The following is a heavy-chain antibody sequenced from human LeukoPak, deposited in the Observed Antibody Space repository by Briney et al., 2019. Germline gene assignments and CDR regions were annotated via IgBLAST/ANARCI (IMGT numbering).Heavy chain of an antibody. CDR2: IYYSGCT. CDR1: GGSISSYY. D-gene: IGHD2-8*01. J-gene: IGHJ2*01. CDR3: ATSPYCSNGICFTRWYFDL. V-gene: IGHV4-59*01. Sequence: PSETLSLTCTVSGGSISSYYWSWIRQPPGKGLEWIGYIYYSGCTKYNPSLKSRVTISVDTSKNQFSLQLTSVTAADTAVYYCATSPYCSNGICFTRWYFDLWGRGTLVTVSS.